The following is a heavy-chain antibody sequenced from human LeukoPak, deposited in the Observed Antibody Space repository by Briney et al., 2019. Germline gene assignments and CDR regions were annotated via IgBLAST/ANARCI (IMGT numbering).Heavy chain of an antibody. J-gene: IGHJ4*02. V-gene: IGHV6-1*01. CDR1: GDSVSSDSAA. CDR2: TYYRSKWFN. D-gene: IGHD3-10*01. CDR3: ARGHYESGTYQAGFDY. Sequence: SQTLSLTCAISGDSVSSDSAAWNWIRQSPSRGLEWLGRTYYRSKWFNDYAVSVKSRITINPDTSKNQFSLQLNSVTPEDTAIYYCARGHYESGTYQAGFDYWGQGTLVTVSS.